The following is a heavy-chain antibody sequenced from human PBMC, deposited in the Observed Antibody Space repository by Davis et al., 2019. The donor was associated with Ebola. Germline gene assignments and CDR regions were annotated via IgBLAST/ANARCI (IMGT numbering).Heavy chain of an antibody. CDR2: IVVGSGNT. CDR1: GFTFTSSA. D-gene: IGHD2-2*02. J-gene: IGHJ5*02. Sequence: SVKVSCKASGFTFTSSAVQWVRQARGQRLEWIGWIVVGSGNTNYAQKFQERVTITRDMSTSTAYMELSSLRSEDTAVYYCAADWDCSSTSCHTFNWFDPWGQGTLVTVSS. CDR3: AADWDCSSTSCHTFNWFDP. V-gene: IGHV1-58*01.